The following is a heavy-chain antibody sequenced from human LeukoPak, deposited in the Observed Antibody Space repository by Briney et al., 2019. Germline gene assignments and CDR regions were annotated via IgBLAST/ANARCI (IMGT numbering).Heavy chain of an antibody. V-gene: IGHV4-4*07. Sequence: SETLSLTCTVSGGSISRYYWSWIRQPAGKGLEWIGRIYTSGSTNYNPSLKSRVTMSVDTSKNQFSLKLSSVTAADTAVYYCARALKYYDILTGYYSPYYHYMDVWGKGTTVTVSS. CDR1: GGSISRYY. CDR2: IYTSGST. D-gene: IGHD3-9*01. J-gene: IGHJ6*03. CDR3: ARALKYYDILTGYYSPYYHYMDV.